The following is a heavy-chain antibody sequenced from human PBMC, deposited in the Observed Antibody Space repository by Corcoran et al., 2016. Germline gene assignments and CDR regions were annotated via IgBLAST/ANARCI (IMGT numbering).Heavy chain of an antibody. J-gene: IGHJ4*02. D-gene: IGHD3-22*01. CDR3: AKDVRDSSSSAANQPFDF. V-gene: IGHV3-23*01. CDR1: GFTFTKYA. CDR2: VSASGIRK. Sequence: EVQLLESGGGLVQPGGSLRLSCAASGFTFTKYAMRWVRQAPGKGLEWVSSVSASGIRKNYADSVKGRFTISRDNSENTVYLQMNSLRVDDTAIYYCAKDVRDSSSSAANQPFDFWGQGLLVTVSS.